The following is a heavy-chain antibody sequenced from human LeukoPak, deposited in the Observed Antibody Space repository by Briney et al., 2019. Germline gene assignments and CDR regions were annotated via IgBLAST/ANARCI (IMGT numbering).Heavy chain of an antibody. CDR3: ANLASYSSGSYVSDY. Sequence: GGSLRLSCAASGFTFSSYAMSWVRQAPGKGLEWVSAISGSGGSTYYADSVKGRFTISRDNSKNTLYLQMNSLRAEDTAVYHCANLASYSSGSYVSDYWGQGTLVTVSS. CDR1: GFTFSSYA. V-gene: IGHV3-23*01. J-gene: IGHJ4*02. D-gene: IGHD6-19*01. CDR2: ISGSGGST.